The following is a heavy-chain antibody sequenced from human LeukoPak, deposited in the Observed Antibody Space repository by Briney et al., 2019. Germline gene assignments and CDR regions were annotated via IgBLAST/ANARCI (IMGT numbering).Heavy chain of an antibody. CDR1: GFTISDYW. CDR3: VRDGGTDWYDP. J-gene: IGHJ5*02. Sequence: GGSLRLSCAASGFTISDYWMTWVRQAPGKGLEWVANIKQDGSEKTYVDSVKGRFTISRDNAKNTIFLQMNSLRVEDMAMYYCVRDGGTDWYDPWGQGTLVSVSS. D-gene: IGHD3-16*01. CDR2: IKQDGSEK. V-gene: IGHV3-7*01.